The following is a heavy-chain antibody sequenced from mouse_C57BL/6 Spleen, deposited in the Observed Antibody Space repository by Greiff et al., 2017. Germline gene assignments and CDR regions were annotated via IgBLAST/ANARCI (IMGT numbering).Heavy chain of an antibody. V-gene: IGHV10-3*01. CDR1: GFTFNTYA. J-gene: IGHJ3*01. Sequence: EVQLVESGGGLVQPKGSLKLSCAASGFTFNTYAMHWVRQAPGKGLEWVARIRSKISNYATDSADSVKDRFTISRDDSQSMLYLQMNNLKTEDTAMYYCERDQYYGSSYWFAYWGQGTLVTVSA. CDR3: ERDQYYGSSYWFAY. CDR2: IRSKISNYAT. D-gene: IGHD1-1*01.